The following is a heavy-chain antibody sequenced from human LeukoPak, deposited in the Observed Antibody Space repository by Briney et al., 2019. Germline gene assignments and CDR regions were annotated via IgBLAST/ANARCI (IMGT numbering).Heavy chain of an antibody. CDR2: IYHSGST. J-gene: IGHJ3*02. D-gene: IGHD2-2*02. CDR1: GGSISSYY. CDR3: ARSFRYRSSTSCYTRGGAFDI. V-gene: IGHV4-59*12. Sequence: NPSETLSLTCTVSGGSISSYYWSWIRQPPGKGLEWIGYIYHSGSTYYNPSLKSRVTISVDRSKNQFSLKLSSVTAADTAVYYRARSFRYRSSTSCYTRGGAFDIWGQGTMVTVSS.